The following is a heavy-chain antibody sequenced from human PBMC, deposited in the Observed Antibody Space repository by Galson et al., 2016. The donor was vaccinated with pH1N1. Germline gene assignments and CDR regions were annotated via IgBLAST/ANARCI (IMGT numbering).Heavy chain of an antibody. CDR3: AREHNLVVPGEGWYYYYGMDD. Sequence: ETLSLTCTVSGGSISSYYWSWIRQPAGKGLEWIGRFYTTGSPSYNPSLKSRLTMSVDTSKNQFSLKLSSVTAADTAVYYCAREHNLVVPGEGWYYYYGMDDWGQGTTVTVSS. CDR2: FYTTGSP. V-gene: IGHV4-4*07. D-gene: IGHD2-2*01. J-gene: IGHJ6*02. CDR1: GGSISSYY.